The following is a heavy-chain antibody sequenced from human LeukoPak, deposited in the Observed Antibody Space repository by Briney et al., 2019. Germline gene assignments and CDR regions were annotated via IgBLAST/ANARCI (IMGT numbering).Heavy chain of an antibody. CDR1: GGSFSGYY. J-gene: IGHJ4*02. Sequence: PSETLSLTCAVYGGSFSGYYWSWIRQPPGKGLEWIGEINHSGSTNYNPSLKSRVTISVDTSKNQFSLKLSSVTAADTAVYYCAGEEITTYYYFDYWGQGTLVTVSS. D-gene: IGHD1-26*01. CDR2: INHSGST. CDR3: AGEEITTYYYFDY. V-gene: IGHV4-34*01.